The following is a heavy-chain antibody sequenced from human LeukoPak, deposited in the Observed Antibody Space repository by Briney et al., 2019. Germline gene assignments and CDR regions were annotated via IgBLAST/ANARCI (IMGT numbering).Heavy chain of an antibody. J-gene: IGHJ6*03. Sequence: PSETLSLTCSVSGGSVSSYYWSWIRQPAGKGLEWIGRIYTSGSTNYNPSLKSRVTMSVDTSKNQFSLKLSSVTAADTAVYYCAREKVEETYYYYMDVRGKGTTVTVSS. V-gene: IGHV4-4*07. CDR1: GGSVSSYY. CDR3: AREKVEETYYYYMDV. CDR2: IYTSGST.